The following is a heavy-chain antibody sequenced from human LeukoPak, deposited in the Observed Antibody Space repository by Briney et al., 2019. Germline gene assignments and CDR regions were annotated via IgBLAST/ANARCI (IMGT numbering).Heavy chain of an antibody. CDR1: GGSFSGYY. J-gene: IGHJ4*02. CDR3: AREYGDFDY. D-gene: IGHD4-17*01. Sequence: SETLSLTCAVYGGSFSGYYWSWIRQPPGKGLEWIGEINHSGSTNYNPSLKSRVTMSVDTSKNQFSLKLNSVTAADTAVHYCAREYGDFDYWGQGTLVTVSS. V-gene: IGHV4-34*01. CDR2: INHSGST.